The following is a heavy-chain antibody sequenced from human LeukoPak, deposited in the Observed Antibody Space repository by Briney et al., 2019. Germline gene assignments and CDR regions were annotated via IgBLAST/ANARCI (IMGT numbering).Heavy chain of an antibody. D-gene: IGHD3-3*01. J-gene: IGHJ5*02. CDR2: INPNSGGT. CDR3: ARDNEVGVVNILNWFDP. Sequence: ASVKASCKASGYTFTGYYMHWVRQAPGQGLEWMGWINPNSGGTNYAQKFQGRVTMTRDTSISTAYMELSRLRSDDTAVYYCARDNEVGVVNILNWFDPWGQGTLVTVSS. CDR1: GYTFTGYY. V-gene: IGHV1-2*02.